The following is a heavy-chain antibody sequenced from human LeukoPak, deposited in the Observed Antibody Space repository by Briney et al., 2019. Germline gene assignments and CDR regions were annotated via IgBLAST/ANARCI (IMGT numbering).Heavy chain of an antibody. CDR1: GFTFSSYS. Sequence: GGSLRLSCAASGFTFSSYSMNWVRQAPGKGLEWVSSISSSSSYVYYADSVKGRFTISRDNAKNSLYLQMNSLRAEDTAVYYCARDKLLAFDIWGQGTMVTVSS. J-gene: IGHJ3*02. V-gene: IGHV3-21*01. D-gene: IGHD2-21*01. CDR2: ISSSSSYV. CDR3: ARDKLLAFDI.